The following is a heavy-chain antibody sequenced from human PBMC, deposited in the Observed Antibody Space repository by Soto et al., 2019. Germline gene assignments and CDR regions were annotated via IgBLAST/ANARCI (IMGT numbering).Heavy chain of an antibody. CDR2: IIPIFGTA. CDR1: GGTFSSYA. Sequence: SVKVSCKASGGTFSSYAISWVRQAPGQGLEWMGGIIPIFGTANYAQKFQGRVTITADESTSTAYMELSSLRSEDTAVYYCARGSYYDILTGYYIPPGLDYWGQGTLVTVSS. D-gene: IGHD3-9*01. CDR3: ARGSYYDILTGYYIPPGLDY. J-gene: IGHJ4*02. V-gene: IGHV1-69*13.